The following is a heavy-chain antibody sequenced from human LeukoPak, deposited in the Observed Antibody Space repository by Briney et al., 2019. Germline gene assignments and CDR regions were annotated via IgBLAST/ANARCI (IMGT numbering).Heavy chain of an antibody. Sequence: GGSLRLSCAPSGFTFSSYSMNWVRQAPGKGLEWVSSISSSSSYIYYADSVKGRFTISRDNAKNSLYLQMNSLRAEDTAVYYCARPPDNYYYYYMDVWGKGTTVTVSS. J-gene: IGHJ6*03. V-gene: IGHV3-21*01. CDR2: ISSSSSYI. CDR3: ARPPDNYYYYYMDV. CDR1: GFTFSSYS.